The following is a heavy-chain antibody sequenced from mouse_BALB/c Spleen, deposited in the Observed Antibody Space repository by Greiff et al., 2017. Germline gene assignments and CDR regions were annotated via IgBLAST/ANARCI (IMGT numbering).Heavy chain of an antibody. Sequence: VQGVESGAELVRPGTSVKVSCKASGYAFTNYLIEWVKQRPGQGLEWIGVINPGSGGTNYNEKFKGKATLTADKSSSTAYMQLSSLTSDDSAVYFCAYRYYAMDYWGQGTSVTVSS. V-gene: IGHV1-54*01. CDR1: GYAFTNYL. CDR2: INPGSGGT. CDR3: AYRYYAMDY. J-gene: IGHJ4*01. D-gene: IGHD2-14*01.